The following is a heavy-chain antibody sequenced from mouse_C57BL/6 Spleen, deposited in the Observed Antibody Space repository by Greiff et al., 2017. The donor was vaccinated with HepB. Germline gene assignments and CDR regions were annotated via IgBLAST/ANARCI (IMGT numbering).Heavy chain of an antibody. CDR3: ARPGDRYWYFDV. V-gene: IGHV1-61*01. D-gene: IGHD3-3*01. Sequence: QVQLQQPGAELVRPGSSVKLSCKASGYTFTSYWMDWVKQRPGQGLEWIGNIYPSDSETHYNQKFKDKATLTVDKSSSTAYMQLSSLTSEDSAVYYCARPGDRYWYFDVWGTGTTVTVSS. CDR2: IYPSDSET. CDR1: GYTFTSYW. J-gene: IGHJ1*03.